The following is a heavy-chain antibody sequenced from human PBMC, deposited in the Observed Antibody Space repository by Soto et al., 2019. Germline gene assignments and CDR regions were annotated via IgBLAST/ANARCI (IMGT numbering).Heavy chain of an antibody. D-gene: IGHD2-21*01. CDR2: IYYSGST. J-gene: IGHJ6*02. CDR3: AASCVGCGGFNYYGMDV. V-gene: IGHV4-31*03. CDR1: GGSISSGGYY. Sequence: LSLTCTVSGGSISSGGYYWSWIRQHPGKGLEWIVYIYYSGSTYYNPSLKSRVTISVDTSKNQFSLKLSSVTAADTAVYYCAASCVGCGGFNYYGMDVWGQGTTVTVSS.